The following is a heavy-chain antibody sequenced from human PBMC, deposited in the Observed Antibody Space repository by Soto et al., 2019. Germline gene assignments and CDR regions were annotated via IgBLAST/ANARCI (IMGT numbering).Heavy chain of an antibody. CDR1: GFTFSSYW. V-gene: IGHV3-74*01. CDR2: INSDGSST. D-gene: IGHD3-22*01. Sequence: GGSLRLSCAASGFTFSSYWMHWVRQAPGKGLVWVSRINSDGSSTSYADSVKGRFTISRDNTKNTLYLQMNSLRAEDTAVYYCATDNGSGYFDYWGQGTLVTVSS. CDR3: ATDNGSGYFDY. J-gene: IGHJ4*02.